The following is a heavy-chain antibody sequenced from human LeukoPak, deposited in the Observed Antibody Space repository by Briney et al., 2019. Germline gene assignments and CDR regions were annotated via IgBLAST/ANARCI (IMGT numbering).Heavy chain of an antibody. D-gene: IGHD6-13*01. CDR2: IYYSGST. J-gene: IGHJ4*02. Sequence: SETLSLTCTVSGGSISSSSYYWGWIRQPPGKGLEWIGSIYYSGSTYYNPSLKSRVTISVDTSMNQFSLKLSSVIAADTAVYYCARDLVAGVAAAGLYYFDYWGQGTLVTVSS. CDR3: ARDLVAGVAAAGLYYFDY. CDR1: GGSISSSSYY. V-gene: IGHV4-39*07.